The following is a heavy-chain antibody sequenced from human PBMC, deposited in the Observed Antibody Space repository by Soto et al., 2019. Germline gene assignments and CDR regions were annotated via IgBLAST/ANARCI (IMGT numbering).Heavy chain of an antibody. CDR3: ATSRDATSGGLDY. V-gene: IGHV1-2*04. J-gene: IGHJ4*02. CDR2: INPNSGGT. CDR1: GYTFTGYY. Sequence: QVKLVQSGAEVKKPGASVKVSCKAPGYTFTGYYMHWVRQAPGQGLEWMGWINPNSGGTNYAQKFQGWVTMTRDTSITTAYMELSRLRSDDTAVYYCATSRDATSGGLDYWGQGTLVTVSS. D-gene: IGHD2-15*01.